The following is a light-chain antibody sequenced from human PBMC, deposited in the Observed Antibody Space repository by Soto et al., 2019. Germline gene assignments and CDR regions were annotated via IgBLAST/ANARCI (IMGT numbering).Light chain of an antibody. CDR2: STN. V-gene: IGLV8-61*01. CDR3: ALYLGSGVWV. Sequence: QTVVTQEPSFSVSPVGTGTLTCGLTSGSVSTYHYPSWYQQTPGQAPRTLIYSTNTRSSGFPDRFSGSILGNKAALTITGAQTDDESDYYCALYLGSGVWVFGGGTKLTVL. J-gene: IGLJ3*02. CDR1: SGSVSTYHY.